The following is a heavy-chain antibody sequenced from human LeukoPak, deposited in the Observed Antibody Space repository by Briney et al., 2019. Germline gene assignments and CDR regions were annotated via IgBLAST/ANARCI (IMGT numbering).Heavy chain of an antibody. CDR2: ISGSGGST. J-gene: IGHJ3*02. CDR3: AKGGPYCTRTSCYGAFDI. CDR1: GFTFSSYV. Sequence: GGSLRLSCAASGFTFSSYVMNWVRQAPGKGLEWVSTISGSGGSTFYADSVKGRFTISRDNSKNTLYMQLNSLRAEDTAVYYCAKGGPYCTRTSCYGAFDIWGQGTMVTVSS. V-gene: IGHV3-23*01. D-gene: IGHD2-2*01.